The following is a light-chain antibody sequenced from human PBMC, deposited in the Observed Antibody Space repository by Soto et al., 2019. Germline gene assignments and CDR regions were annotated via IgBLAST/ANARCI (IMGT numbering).Light chain of an antibody. V-gene: IGKV3-15*01. CDR2: GVS. CDR1: QSIRSS. J-gene: IGKJ2*01. Sequence: MTQSPATLSVSPGERATLSCRASQSIRSSLAWYQHKPGQAPRLLIYGVSTRATGVPARFSGGGSGTEFTLTISTLQSEDSAFYYCQQYNNWPPYTFGQGTKVDIK. CDR3: QQYNNWPPYT.